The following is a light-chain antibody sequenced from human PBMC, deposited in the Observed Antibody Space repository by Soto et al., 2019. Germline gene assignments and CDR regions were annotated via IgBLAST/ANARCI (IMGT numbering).Light chain of an antibody. CDR1: QSISTN. CDR3: QQYDRGPALT. CDR2: GAS. Sequence: EIGRTQCPDNVYVSPGERATLACRARQSISTNLAWYQQKPGQAPRLLISGASTRATGIPARSSGSWSQAEFTLRISCAVSAYLVNYSSQQYDRGPALTVGRGTKVDIK. J-gene: IGKJ4*01. V-gene: IGKV3-15*01.